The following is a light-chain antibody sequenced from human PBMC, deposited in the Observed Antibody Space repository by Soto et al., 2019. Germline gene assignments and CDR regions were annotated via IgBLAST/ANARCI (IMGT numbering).Light chain of an antibody. CDR2: KAS. CDR1: QTISSW. V-gene: IGKV1-5*03. J-gene: IGKJ5*01. Sequence: DIQMTQSPSTLSASVGDRGTITCRASQTISSWLAWYQQKPGKAPKLLIYKASSLESGVPSRFSGSGSGTKFTLTIASLQPDDFATYYCQQYETYPLTFGQGTDWRL. CDR3: QQYETYPLT.